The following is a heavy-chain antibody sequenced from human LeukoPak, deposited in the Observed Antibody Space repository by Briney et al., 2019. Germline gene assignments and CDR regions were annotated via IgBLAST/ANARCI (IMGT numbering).Heavy chain of an antibody. CDR2: ISHSGNT. D-gene: IGHD6-13*01. J-gene: IGHJ4*02. Sequence: SETLSLTCTVSGGSISSYYWGLIRQPPGKGLEWIGSISHSGNTYYNPTLKSRVTISVDTSKNQFSLKLSSVTAADTAVYYCASGVAAAGTQTLDFWGQGTLVTVSS. CDR1: GGSISSYY. CDR3: ASGVAAAGTQTLDF. V-gene: IGHV4-38-2*02.